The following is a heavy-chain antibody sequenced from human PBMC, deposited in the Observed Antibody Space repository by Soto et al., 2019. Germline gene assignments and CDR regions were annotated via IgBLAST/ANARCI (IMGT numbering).Heavy chain of an antibody. V-gene: IGHV3-48*02. CDR1: GFTLTTYS. CDR2: INKNGFTI. J-gene: IGHJ4*02. CDR3: ARGAVTGTSLFDY. Sequence: PGGSLRLSCAVSGFTLTTYSMNWVRQAPGKGLEWISFINKNGFTIYYADSVKGRFTISRDYAKDSLYLQMDSLRHEDTAVYYCARGAVTGTSLFDYWGLGTMVTVFS. D-gene: IGHD6-19*01.